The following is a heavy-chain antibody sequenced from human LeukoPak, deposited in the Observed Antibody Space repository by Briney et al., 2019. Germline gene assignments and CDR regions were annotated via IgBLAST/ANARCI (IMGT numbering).Heavy chain of an antibody. D-gene: IGHD5-12*01. CDR2: IIPIFGTA. CDR1: GGTFSSYA. V-gene: IGHV1-69*01. J-gene: IGHJ4*02. Sequence: VKVSCNASGGTFSSYAISWVRQAPGQGLEWMGGIIPIFGTANYAQKFQGRVTITADESTSTAYMELSSLRSEDTAVYYCAASGYDFDLHPFTYYFDYWGQGTLVTVSS. CDR3: AASGYDFDLHPFTYYFDY.